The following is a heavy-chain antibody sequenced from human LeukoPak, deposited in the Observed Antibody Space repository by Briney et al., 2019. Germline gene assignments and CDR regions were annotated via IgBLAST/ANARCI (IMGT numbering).Heavy chain of an antibody. CDR3: ARVSGYSSSGYDY. Sequence: ASVKVSCKASGYTFTSYGISWVRQAPGQGLEWMGWINPYNGNTNYAQKFQGRVTMTTDTSISTAYMELSRLRSNDTAVYYCARVSGYSSSGYDYWGQGTLVTVSS. J-gene: IGHJ4*02. V-gene: IGHV1-18*01. CDR2: INPYNGNT. D-gene: IGHD6-13*01. CDR1: GYTFTSYG.